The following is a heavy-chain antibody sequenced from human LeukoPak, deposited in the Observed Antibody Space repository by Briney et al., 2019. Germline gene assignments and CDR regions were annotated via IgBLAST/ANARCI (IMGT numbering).Heavy chain of an antibody. CDR2: IYYSGST. CDR3: ARAIVGDSDFDTQFDI. CDR1: GGSISSGGYY. Sequence: SETLSLTCTVSGGSISSGGYYWNWIRQHPGKGLEWIVYIYYSGSTYYNPSLKSRVTISLDTSKNRFSLKLTSVTAADTVVYYCARAIVGDSDFDTQFDIWGQGTLVTV. V-gene: IGHV4-31*03. J-gene: IGHJ3*02. D-gene: IGHD2-15*01.